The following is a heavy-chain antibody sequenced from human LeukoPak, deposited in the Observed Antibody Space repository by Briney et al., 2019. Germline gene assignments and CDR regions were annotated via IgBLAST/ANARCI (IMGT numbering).Heavy chain of an antibody. CDR3: ARDGPIRDYTGEALFDY. CDR2: IWYDGSNK. J-gene: IGHJ4*02. D-gene: IGHD4-11*01. Sequence: GGSLRLSCAASGFTFSSYGMHWVRQAPGKGLEWVAVIWYDGSNKYYADSVKGRFTISRDNSKNTLYLQMNSLRAEDTAVYYCARDGPIRDYTGEALFDYWGQGTLVTVSS. V-gene: IGHV3-33*01. CDR1: GFTFSSYG.